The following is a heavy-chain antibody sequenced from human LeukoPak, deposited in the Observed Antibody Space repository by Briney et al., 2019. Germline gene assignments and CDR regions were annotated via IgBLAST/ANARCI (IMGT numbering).Heavy chain of an antibody. CDR1: VYTLLELS. CDR3: ATVPSLDC. Sequence: ASVKVSCKVSVYTLLELSIHWVRQAPGKGRGWMGGFDREDGVKIYAQKFQGRVSMTEDTSTNTAYMELSSLRSEDTAVYYCATVPSLDCWGQGTLVTVSS. J-gene: IGHJ4*02. CDR2: FDREDGVK. V-gene: IGHV1-24*01.